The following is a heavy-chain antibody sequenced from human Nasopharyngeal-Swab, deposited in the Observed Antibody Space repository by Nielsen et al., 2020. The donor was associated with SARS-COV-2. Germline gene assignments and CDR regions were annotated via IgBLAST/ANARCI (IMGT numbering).Heavy chain of an antibody. V-gene: IGHV3-48*04. J-gene: IGHJ6*02. CDR3: ARRLGRLRWSKDGMDV. Sequence: WIRQPPGKGLEWVSYISSSSSTIYYADSVKGRFTISRDNAKNSLYLQMNGLRAEDTAVYYCARRLGRLRWSKDGMDVWGQGTTVTVSS. D-gene: IGHD4-23*01. CDR2: ISSSSSTI.